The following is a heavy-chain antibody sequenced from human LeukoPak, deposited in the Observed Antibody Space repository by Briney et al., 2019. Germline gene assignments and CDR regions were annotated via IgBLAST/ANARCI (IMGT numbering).Heavy chain of an antibody. CDR1: GFTFSSYG. D-gene: IGHD3-10*01. CDR2: ISGSGGST. J-gene: IGHJ4*02. Sequence: GGSLRLSCAASGFTFSSYGMSWVRQAPGKGLEWVSAISGSGGSTYYADSVKGRFTISRDNSKNTLYLQMNSLRAEDTAVYYCAKKWPPWYYGSGSYYSQTYYFDYWGQGTLVTVSS. CDR3: AKKWPPWYYGSGSYYSQTYYFDY. V-gene: IGHV3-23*01.